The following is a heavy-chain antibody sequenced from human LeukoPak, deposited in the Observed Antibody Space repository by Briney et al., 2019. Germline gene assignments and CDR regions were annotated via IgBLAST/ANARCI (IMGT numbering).Heavy chain of an antibody. CDR2: IRGSGGGT. D-gene: IGHD1-26*01. CDR3: AKDKGWQLLYFDY. Sequence: TGGSLRLSCAASGFTFSSYAMSWVRQAPGKGLEWVSAIRGSGGGTNYGDSVKGRFTISRDNSKNTLYLQMNSLRAEDTAVYYCAKDKGWQLLYFDYWGQGTLVTVSS. V-gene: IGHV3-23*01. CDR1: GFTFSSYA. J-gene: IGHJ4*02.